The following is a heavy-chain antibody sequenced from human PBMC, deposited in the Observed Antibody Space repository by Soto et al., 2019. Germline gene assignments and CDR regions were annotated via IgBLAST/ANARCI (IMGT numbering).Heavy chain of an antibody. Sequence: SETLSLTCAVYGGSFSGYYWSWIRQPPGKGLEWIGEINHSGSTNYNPSLKSRVTISVDTSKNQFSLKLSSVTAADTAVYYCARGLTTMIVDDAFDIWGQGTMVTVSS. D-gene: IGHD3-22*01. V-gene: IGHV4-34*01. CDR1: GGSFSGYY. CDR2: INHSGST. CDR3: ARGLTTMIVDDAFDI. J-gene: IGHJ3*02.